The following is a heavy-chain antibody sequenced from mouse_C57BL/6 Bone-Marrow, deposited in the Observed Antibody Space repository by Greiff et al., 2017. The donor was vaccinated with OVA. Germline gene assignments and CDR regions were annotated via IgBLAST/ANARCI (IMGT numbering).Heavy chain of an antibody. CDR1: GYAFTNYL. J-gene: IGHJ2*01. V-gene: IGHV1-54*01. Sequence: QVQLKQSGAELVRPGTSVKVSCKASGYAFTNYLIEWVKQRPGQGLEWIGVFNPGSGGTNYNEKFKGKATLTADKSSSTAYMQLSSLTSEDSAVYVCARGKDSSGYDDYWGQGTTLTVSS. D-gene: IGHD3-2*02. CDR2: FNPGSGGT. CDR3: ARGKDSSGYDDY.